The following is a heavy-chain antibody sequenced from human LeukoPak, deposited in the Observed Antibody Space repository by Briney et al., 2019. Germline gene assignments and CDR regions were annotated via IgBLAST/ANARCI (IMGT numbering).Heavy chain of an antibody. D-gene: IGHD3-10*01. CDR1: GFTFSSYN. J-gene: IGHJ4*02. Sequence: PGGSLRLSCAASGFTFSSYNMNWVRQAPGKGLEWVSYISGSSSAIHHADSVRGRFTISRDNAKNSLYLQMNSLRAEDTAVYYCARRGRRSIGYGSGSALFDYWGQGTLVTVSS. V-gene: IGHV3-48*01. CDR2: ISGSSSAI. CDR3: ARRGRRSIGYGSGSALFDY.